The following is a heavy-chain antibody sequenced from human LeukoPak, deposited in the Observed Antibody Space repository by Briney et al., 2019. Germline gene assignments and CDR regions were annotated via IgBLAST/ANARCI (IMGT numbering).Heavy chain of an antibody. D-gene: IGHD3-22*01. V-gene: IGHV3-23*01. CDR2: ISGSGRST. J-gene: IGHJ4*02. Sequence: PGGSLRLSCAASGFTFSRSSMNWVRQAPGKGLEWVSAISGSGRSTYYADSVKGRFTVSRDNSKNTLYLQMNTLRAEDTAVYYCAKDHLSSTYYYDSRGYPLDYWGQGTLVTVSS. CDR3: AKDHLSSTYYYDSRGYPLDY. CDR1: GFTFSRSS.